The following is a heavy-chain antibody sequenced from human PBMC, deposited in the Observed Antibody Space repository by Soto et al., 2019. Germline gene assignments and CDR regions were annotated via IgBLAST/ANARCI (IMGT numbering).Heavy chain of an antibody. V-gene: IGHV4-59*01. J-gene: IGHJ4*02. CDR1: GGSISSYY. Sequence: QVQLQESGPGLVKPSETLSLTCTVSGGSISSYYWSWIRQPPGKGLEWIGYIYYSGSTNYNPSLKSRVTISVDTSKNQFSLKLSSVTAADTAVYYCARYRDTAMVHDYWGQGTLVTVSS. CDR2: IYYSGST. D-gene: IGHD5-18*01. CDR3: ARYRDTAMVHDY.